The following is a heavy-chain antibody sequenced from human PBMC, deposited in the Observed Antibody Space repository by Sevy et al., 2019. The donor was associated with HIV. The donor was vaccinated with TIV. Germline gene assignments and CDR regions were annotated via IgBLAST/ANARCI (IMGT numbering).Heavy chain of an antibody. CDR3: ARGPVVRGVIITVEFDY. J-gene: IGHJ4*02. CDR1: GGSFSGYY. V-gene: IGHV4-34*01. CDR2: INNSGST. D-gene: IGHD3-10*01. Sequence: SETLSLTCAVYGGSFSGYYWSWIRQPPGKGLEWIGEINNSGSTNYNPSLKSRVTISVDTSKNQFSLKLSTVTAADTAVYYCARGPVVRGVIITVEFDYWGQGTLVTVSS.